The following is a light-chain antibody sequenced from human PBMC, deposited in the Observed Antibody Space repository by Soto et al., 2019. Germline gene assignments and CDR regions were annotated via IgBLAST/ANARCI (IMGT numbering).Light chain of an antibody. CDR3: QQYNSYST. CDR2: KAS. V-gene: IGKV1-5*03. J-gene: IGKJ1*01. Sequence: DIQMTQSPSTLSASVGDRVTIICRASQSISGWLAWYQQKPGKAPKLLIYKASSLESGVPSRFSGSGSGTEFTLTISSLLPDDFATYYCQQYNSYSTFGQGTKVEI. CDR1: QSISGW.